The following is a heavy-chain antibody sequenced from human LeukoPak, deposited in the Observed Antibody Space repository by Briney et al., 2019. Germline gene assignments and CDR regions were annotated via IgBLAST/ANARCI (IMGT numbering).Heavy chain of an antibody. CDR1: GFTFSNYW. J-gene: IGHJ6*02. V-gene: IGHV3-23*01. CDR2: ISGSGGST. Sequence: GGSLRLSCAASGFTFSNYWMSWVRQAPGKGLEWVSAISGSGGSTYYADSVKGRFTISRDNSKNTLYLQMNSLRAEDTAVYYCAGTTVTTPGYYYYGMDVWGQGTTVTVSS. CDR3: AGTTVTTPGYYYYGMDV. D-gene: IGHD4-17*01.